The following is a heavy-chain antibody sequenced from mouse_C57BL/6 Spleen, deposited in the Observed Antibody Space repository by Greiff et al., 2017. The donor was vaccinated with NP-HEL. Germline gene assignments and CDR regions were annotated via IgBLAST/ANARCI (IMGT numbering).Heavy chain of an antibody. CDR1: GYTFTDYY. J-gene: IGHJ2*01. Sequence: VQLQQSGPVLVKPGASVKMSCKASGYTFTDYYMNWVKQSHGKSLEWIGVINPYNGGTSYNQKFKGKATLTVDKSSSTAYMELNSLTSEDSAVYYCARSNSYYFDYWGQGTTLTVSS. V-gene: IGHV1-19*01. CDR3: ARSNSYYFDY. CDR2: INPYNGGT.